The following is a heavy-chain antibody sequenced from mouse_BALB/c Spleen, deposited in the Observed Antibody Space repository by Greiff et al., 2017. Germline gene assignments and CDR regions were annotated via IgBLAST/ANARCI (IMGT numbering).Heavy chain of an antibody. Sequence: QVQLQQSGAELVKPGASVKLSCKASGYTFTSYYMYWVKQRPGQGLEWIGEINPSNGGTNFNEKFKSKATLTVDKSSSTAYMQLSSLTSEDSAVYYCTRTIYYYGSSWLAYWGQGTLVTVSA. D-gene: IGHD1-1*01. CDR1: GYTFTSYY. CDR3: TRTIYYYGSSWLAY. CDR2: INPSNGGT. J-gene: IGHJ3*01. V-gene: IGHV1S81*02.